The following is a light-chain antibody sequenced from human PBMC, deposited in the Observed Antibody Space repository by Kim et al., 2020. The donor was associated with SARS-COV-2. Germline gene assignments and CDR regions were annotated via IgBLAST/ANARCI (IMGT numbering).Light chain of an antibody. CDR3: AAWDDSLNGWV. CDR1: SSNIGSNT. V-gene: IGLV1-44*01. J-gene: IGLJ3*02. Sequence: GQRVTVSWSGRSSNIGSNTVSWCQQLPGTAPKLLLYSNNQRPSGVPDRFSGSKSGTSASLAISGLQSEDEADYYCAAWDDSLNGWVFGGGTQLTVL. CDR2: SNN.